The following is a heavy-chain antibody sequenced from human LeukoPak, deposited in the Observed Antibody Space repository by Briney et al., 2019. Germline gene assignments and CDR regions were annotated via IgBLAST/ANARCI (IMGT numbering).Heavy chain of an antibody. D-gene: IGHD6-13*01. V-gene: IGHV3-23*01. CDR3: ANGAAAGTPTMGDY. J-gene: IGHJ4*02. Sequence: PGGSLRLSCAASGFTFSSYAMSWVRQAPGKGLEWVSVISGGGDNTYYADSVKGRFTISRDNFKNTLYLQMNSLRAEDTAVYYCANGAAAGTPTMGDYWGQGTLVTVSS. CDR1: GFTFSSYA. CDR2: ISGGGDNT.